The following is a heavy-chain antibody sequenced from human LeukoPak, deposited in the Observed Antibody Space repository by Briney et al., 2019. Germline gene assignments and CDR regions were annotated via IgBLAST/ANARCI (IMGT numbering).Heavy chain of an antibody. J-gene: IGHJ4*02. CDR1: GGSISRYY. D-gene: IGHD5-24*01. V-gene: IGHV4-59*01. CDR3: ARGGEMATVDY. CDR2: MYHSGST. Sequence: SETLSLTCTVSGGSISRYYWSWIRQPPGKGLEWIGYMYHSGSTDYKPSLRSRVTISVDTSKNQFSLRLSSVTAADTAVYYCARGGEMATVDYWGQGTLVTVSS.